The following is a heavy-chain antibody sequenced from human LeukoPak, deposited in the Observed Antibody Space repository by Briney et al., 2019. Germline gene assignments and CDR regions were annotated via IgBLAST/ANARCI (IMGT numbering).Heavy chain of an antibody. V-gene: IGHV3-7*03. CDR3: ARRAGAYSHPYDY. Sequence: GGSLRLSCAASGFTFSSYCMSWVRQAPGKGLEWVANIKQDGSEKYYVDSVKGRFTISRDNAKNSLYLQMNSLRAEDTAVYYCARRAGAYSHPYDYWGQGTLVTVSS. D-gene: IGHD4/OR15-4a*01. J-gene: IGHJ4*02. CDR2: IKQDGSEK. CDR1: GFTFSSYC.